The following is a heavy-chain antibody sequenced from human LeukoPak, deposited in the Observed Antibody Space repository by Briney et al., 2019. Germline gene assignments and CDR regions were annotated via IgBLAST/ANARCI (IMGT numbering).Heavy chain of an antibody. J-gene: IGHJ6*02. CDR3: AKSIVGRNPCTMDV. CDR1: GFTFSNYA. V-gene: IGHV3-23*01. Sequence: GGSLRLSCAASGFTFSNYAMNWVRQTPGKGVEWVSTISGGGGYTYYEDSVKGRFTISRDNSKNTLYLQMNTLRAEDTAVYYCAKSIVGRNPCTMDVWGQGTTVTVSS. D-gene: IGHD1-26*01. CDR2: ISGGGGYT.